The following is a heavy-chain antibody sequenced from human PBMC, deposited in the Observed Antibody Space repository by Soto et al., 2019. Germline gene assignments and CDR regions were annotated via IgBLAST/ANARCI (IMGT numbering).Heavy chain of an antibody. CDR3: ERGVAGSGFDL. Sequence: PSQTLSLTCAISGDSVSSNTAAWNWIRSSPSRGLEWLGRTYYRSNWRHDYAVSVRSRITVNPDTSKNHFSLQLNSVTPDDTAVYYCERGVAGSGFDLWGQGTLV. D-gene: IGHD6-19*01. CDR2: TYYRSNWRH. CDR1: GDSVSSNTAA. J-gene: IGHJ4*02. V-gene: IGHV6-1*01.